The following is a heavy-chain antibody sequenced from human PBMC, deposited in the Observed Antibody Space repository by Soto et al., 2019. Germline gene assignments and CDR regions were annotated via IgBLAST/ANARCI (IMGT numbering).Heavy chain of an antibody. CDR3: ARSFLWSGDLIPYYFDY. Sequence: ASVKVSCKASGYTFTSYYMHWVRQAPGQGLEWMGIINPSGGSTSYAQKFQGRVTMTRDTSTSTVYMELSSLRSEDTAVYYCARSFLWSGDLIPYYFDYWGQGTLVTVSS. CDR2: INPSGGST. D-gene: IGHD3-10*01. J-gene: IGHJ4*02. CDR1: GYTFTSYY. V-gene: IGHV1-46*03.